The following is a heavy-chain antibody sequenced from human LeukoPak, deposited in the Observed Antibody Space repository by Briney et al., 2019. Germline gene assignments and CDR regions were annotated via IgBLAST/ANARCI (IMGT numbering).Heavy chain of an antibody. CDR2: IYYSGST. V-gene: IGHV4-39*07. Sequence: SETLSLTCTVSGGSISSSSYYWGWIRQPPGKGLEWIGSIYYSGSTYYNPSLKSRVTISVDTSKNQFSLKLSSVTAADTAVYYCARKQWPQVPFDYWGQGTLVTVS. CDR1: GGSISSSSYY. D-gene: IGHD6-19*01. J-gene: IGHJ4*02. CDR3: ARKQWPQVPFDY.